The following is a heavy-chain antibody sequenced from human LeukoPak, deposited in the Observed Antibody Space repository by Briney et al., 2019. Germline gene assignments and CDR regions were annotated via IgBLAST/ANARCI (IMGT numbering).Heavy chain of an antibody. CDR3: ARGPPYSCPPCRCAFDI. Sequence: GGSLRLSCAASGLTFRRYSMHWVRQAPGKGLEWVSSISSSSSYIYYADSVKGRFTISRDNAKNSLYLQMNSLRAEDTAVYYCARGPPYSCPPCRCAFDIWGQGTMVTVSS. J-gene: IGHJ3*02. V-gene: IGHV3-21*01. CDR1: GLTFRRYS. D-gene: IGHD2-15*01. CDR2: ISSSSSYI.